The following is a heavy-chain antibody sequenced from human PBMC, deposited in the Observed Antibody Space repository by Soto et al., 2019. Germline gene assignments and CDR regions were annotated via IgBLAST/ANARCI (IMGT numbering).Heavy chain of an antibody. J-gene: IGHJ4*02. Sequence: EVHLVQSGAEVRKPGESLRISCKASGYIFSSYWINWVCQMPGKGLEWMGKISPSDSYTNYSPAFQGHVTISADKSINTAYQQWEKLTASDTAMYYSATVAGRGPWDYWGQGTLVTVSS. V-gene: IGHV5-10-1*03. D-gene: IGHD6-19*01. CDR2: ISPSDSYT. CDR1: GYIFSSYW. CDR3: ATVAGRGPWDY.